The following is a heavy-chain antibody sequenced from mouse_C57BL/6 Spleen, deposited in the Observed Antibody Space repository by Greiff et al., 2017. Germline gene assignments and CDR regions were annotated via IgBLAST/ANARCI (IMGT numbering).Heavy chain of an antibody. Sequence: EVKLVESGGGLVQPGGSMKLSCVASGFTFSNYWMNWVRQSPEKGLEWVAQIRLKSDNYATHYAESVKGRFTISRDDSKSSVYLQMNNLRAEDTGIYYCTAHGYFDYWGQGTTLTVSS. V-gene: IGHV6-3*01. CDR3: TAHGYFDY. CDR1: GFTFSNYW. J-gene: IGHJ2*01. CDR2: IRLKSDNYAT.